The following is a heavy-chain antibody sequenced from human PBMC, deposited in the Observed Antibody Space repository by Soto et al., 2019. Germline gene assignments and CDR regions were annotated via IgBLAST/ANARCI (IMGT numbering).Heavy chain of an antibody. V-gene: IGHV1-69*13. Sequence: GASVKVSCKASGGTFSSYAISWVRQAPGQGLEWMGGIIPIFGTANYAQKFQGRVTITADESTSTAYMELSSLRSEDTAVYYCAREQDIVVVPAAMGGDHDAFDIWGQGTMVTVSS. J-gene: IGHJ3*02. D-gene: IGHD2-2*01. CDR2: IIPIFGTA. CDR3: AREQDIVVVPAAMGGDHDAFDI. CDR1: GGTFSSYA.